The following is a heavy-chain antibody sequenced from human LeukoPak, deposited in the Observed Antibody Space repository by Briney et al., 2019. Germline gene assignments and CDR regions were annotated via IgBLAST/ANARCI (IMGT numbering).Heavy chain of an antibody. J-gene: IGHJ3*02. CDR2: ISSSSSYI. CDR1: GFSFSSYS. Sequence: GGSLRLSCAASGFSFSSYSMNWVRQAPGKGLEWVSSISSSSSYIYYADSVKGRFTISRDNAKNSLYLQMNSLRAEDTAVYYCARDLIATGGYSYGRNDAFDIWGQGTMVTVPS. D-gene: IGHD5-18*01. V-gene: IGHV3-21*01. CDR3: ARDLIATGGYSYGRNDAFDI.